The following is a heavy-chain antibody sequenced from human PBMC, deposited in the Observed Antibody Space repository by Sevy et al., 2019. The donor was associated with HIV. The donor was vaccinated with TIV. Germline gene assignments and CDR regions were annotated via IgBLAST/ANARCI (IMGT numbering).Heavy chain of an antibody. CDR2: IYYSGST. CDR3: ARHLADVDTALVVITENGMDV. J-gene: IGHJ6*02. D-gene: IGHD3-22*01. Sequence: SETLSLTCTVSGGSISSSSYYWGWIRQPPGKGLEWIGSIYYSGSTYYNPSLKSRVTISVDTSKNQFSLKLSSVTAADTAVYYSARHLADVDTALVVITENGMDVWGQGTTVTVSS. V-gene: IGHV4-39*01. CDR1: GGSISSSSYY.